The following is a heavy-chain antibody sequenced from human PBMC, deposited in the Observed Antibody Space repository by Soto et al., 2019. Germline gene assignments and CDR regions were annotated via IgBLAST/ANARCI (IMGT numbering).Heavy chain of an antibody. V-gene: IGHV3-30-3*01. J-gene: IGHJ6*02. CDR3: ARDRLPGGSYYPSYYYYGMDV. CDR2: ISYDGSNK. CDR1: GFTFSSYA. Sequence: QVQLVESGGGVVQPGRSLRLSCAASGFTFSSYAMHWVRQAPGKGLEWVAVISYDGSNKYYADSVKGRFTISRDNSKNTLYLQMNSLRAEDTAVYYCARDRLPGGSYYPSYYYYGMDVWGQGTTVTVSS. D-gene: IGHD1-26*01.